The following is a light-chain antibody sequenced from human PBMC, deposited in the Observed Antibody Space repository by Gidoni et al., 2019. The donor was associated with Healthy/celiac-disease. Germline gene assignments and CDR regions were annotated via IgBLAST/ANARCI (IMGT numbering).Light chain of an antibody. CDR1: SSNIGAGYD. CDR2: GNS. Sequence: QSVLTQPPSVSGAPGQRVTISCTGSSSNIGAGYDVHWYQQLPGTAPKLLICGNSNRPSGVPDRFSGSKSGTSASLAITGLQAEDEADYYCQSYDSSLSGSVVFGGGTKLTVL. J-gene: IGLJ2*01. V-gene: IGLV1-40*01. CDR3: QSYDSSLSGSVV.